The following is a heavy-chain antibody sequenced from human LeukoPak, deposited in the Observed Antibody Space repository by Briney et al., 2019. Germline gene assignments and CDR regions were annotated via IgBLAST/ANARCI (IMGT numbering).Heavy chain of an antibody. V-gene: IGHV5-51*01. CDR1: GYSFNSYW. Sequence: GESLKISCKGSGYSFNSYWIGCVRQMPGKCLEWMVIIYPGDSDTRYSPSLQGQVTISADKSIDTAYLQWSSLKASDTAMYYCARKYCRSSSCYVAFDYWVQRTMVSVSS. D-gene: IGHD2-2*01. CDR3: ARKYCRSSSCYVAFDY. CDR2: IYPGDSDT. J-gene: IGHJ4*02.